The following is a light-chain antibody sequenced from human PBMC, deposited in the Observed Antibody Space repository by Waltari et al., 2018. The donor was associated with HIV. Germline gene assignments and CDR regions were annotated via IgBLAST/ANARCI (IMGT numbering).Light chain of an antibody. Sequence: VSPGGTVTLTCGLSSGSVSTSYYPSWYQQTPGRAPRTLIYDTNTRSSGAPDRFSGSILGNKAALTITGAQADDECDYYCVLYMGSGIWVFGGGTKLTVL. CDR2: DTN. CDR3: VLYMGSGIWV. V-gene: IGLV8-61*01. CDR1: SGSVSTSYY. J-gene: IGLJ3*02.